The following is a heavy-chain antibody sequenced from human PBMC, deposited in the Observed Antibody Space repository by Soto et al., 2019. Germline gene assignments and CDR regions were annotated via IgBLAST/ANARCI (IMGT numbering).Heavy chain of an antibody. CDR2: VSAYNGNT. V-gene: IGHV1-18*01. D-gene: IGHD3-22*01. CDR1: GYTFISYG. Sequence: ASVKVSCKASGYTFISYGISWVRQAPGQGLEWMGWVSAYNGNTNYAQKFQGRVTMTTDTATHTAYMELSSLRSDDTAVYYCARDQESSGSYPWGYLHHWGQGTLVTVSS. J-gene: IGHJ1*01. CDR3: ARDQESSGSYPWGYLHH.